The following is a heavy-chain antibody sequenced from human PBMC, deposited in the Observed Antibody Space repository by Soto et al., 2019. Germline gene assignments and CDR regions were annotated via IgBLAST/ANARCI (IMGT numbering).Heavy chain of an antibody. Sequence: QVHLVQSGGEVKKPGASVRVSCKTSGYRFSDYGISWVRQAPGQGLEWMGWITPYNGNTKFAQKFQGRVTVTTDTSTRAALMELRSLRPDDTSIYYCALAMGLQLWEFALAFWGQGTVVTVSS. CDR1: GYRFSDYG. CDR2: ITPYNGNT. V-gene: IGHV1-18*01. D-gene: IGHD3-3*02. J-gene: IGHJ4*02. CDR3: ALAMGLQLWEFALAF.